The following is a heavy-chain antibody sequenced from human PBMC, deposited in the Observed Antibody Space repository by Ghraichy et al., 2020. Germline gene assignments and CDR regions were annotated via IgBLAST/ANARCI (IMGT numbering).Heavy chain of an antibody. D-gene: IGHD2-8*01. CDR2: VYYSGST. J-gene: IGHJ5*02. Sequence: SETLSLTCTVSGGDISSYYWSWIRQPPGKGLEWIGYVYYSGSTNYNPSLKSRVTISIDTSKNQFSLKLSSVTAADTAVYYCARDGVGCTTGLCWNRFDPWGRGTLVTVSS. CDR3: ARDGVGCTTGLCWNRFDP. CDR1: GGDISSYY. V-gene: IGHV4-59*01.